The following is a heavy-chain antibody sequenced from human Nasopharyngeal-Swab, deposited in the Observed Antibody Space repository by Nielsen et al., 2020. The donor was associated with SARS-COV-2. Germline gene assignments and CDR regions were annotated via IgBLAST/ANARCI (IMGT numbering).Heavy chain of an antibody. J-gene: IGHJ6*03. CDR2: INHSGST. V-gene: IGHV4-34*01. Sequence: WIRQPPRKGLEWIGEINHSGSTNYNPSLKSRVTISVDTSKNQFSLKLSSVTAADTAVYYCARVLRGVAARPLGFGYYYYYYMDVWGKGTTVTVSS. CDR3: ARVLRGVAARPLGFGYYYYYYMDV. D-gene: IGHD6-6*01.